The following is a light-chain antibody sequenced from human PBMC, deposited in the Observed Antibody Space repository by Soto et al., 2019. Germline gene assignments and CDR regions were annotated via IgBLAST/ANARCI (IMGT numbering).Light chain of an antibody. CDR1: QSVSSSF. Sequence: EIVLTQSPATLSLSPGERGTLSCRASQSVSSSFLAWYQQKPGQAPRLLIYAASSRATGIPDRFSGSGSGTDFTLTISRLEPEDSAVYCCQQYGSSPLYTFGQGTKLEIK. CDR2: AAS. J-gene: IGKJ2*01. CDR3: QQYGSSPLYT. V-gene: IGKV3-20*01.